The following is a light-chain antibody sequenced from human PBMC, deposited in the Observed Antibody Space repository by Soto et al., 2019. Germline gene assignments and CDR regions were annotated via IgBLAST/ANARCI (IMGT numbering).Light chain of an antibody. CDR2: EAT. J-gene: IGKJ5*01. CDR1: QGLKF. V-gene: IGKV1-12*01. Sequence: DIQMTQSPSSGSAAVGDTVRITCRASQGLKFLAWYQQKPGKAPRLLIYEATNLQSGVPPRFSGSGSGTDFTLTISSLQPEDFATYFCQQANSFPITFGQGTRLEIK. CDR3: QQANSFPIT.